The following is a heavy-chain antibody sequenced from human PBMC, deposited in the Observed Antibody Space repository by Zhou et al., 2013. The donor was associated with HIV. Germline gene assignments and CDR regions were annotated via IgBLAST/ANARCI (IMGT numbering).Heavy chain of an antibody. V-gene: IGHV1-2*02. J-gene: IGHJ6*02. CDR1: GYTFTTYY. CDR3: SGFRAKSYGMDV. Sequence: QVQLVQSGAEMKKPGASVNISCKASGYTFTTYYIHWVRQAPGQGLEWMGWIIPSSGETDYAQRFQGRVTLTSDTSITTVFMELTTLRSDDTAIYYCSGFRAKSYGMDVWGPGTTVTVSS. D-gene: IGHD5-12*01. CDR2: IIPSSGET.